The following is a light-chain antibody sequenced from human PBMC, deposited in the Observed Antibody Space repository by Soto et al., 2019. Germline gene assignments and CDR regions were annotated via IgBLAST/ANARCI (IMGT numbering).Light chain of an antibody. V-gene: IGKV1-5*01. Sequence: GDRVTITCRASQSISSWLAWYQQKPGKAPKLLIYDVSSLESGVPSRFSGSGSRTEFTLTISSLQPDDFATYYCQQYNSYWTFGQGTKVDIK. CDR2: DVS. J-gene: IGKJ1*01. CDR1: QSISSW. CDR3: QQYNSYWT.